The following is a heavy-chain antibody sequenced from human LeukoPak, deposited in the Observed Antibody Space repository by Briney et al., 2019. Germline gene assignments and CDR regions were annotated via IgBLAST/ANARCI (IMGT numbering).Heavy chain of an antibody. CDR3: ARAEAAYYYDSSGYYIMGWFDP. D-gene: IGHD3-22*01. V-gene: IGHV1-2*02. CDR1: GYTFTGYY. CDR2: INPNSGGT. Sequence: GASVKVSCKASGYTFTGYYMHWVRQAPGQGLEWMGWINPNSGGTNYAQKFQGRVTMTRDTSISTAYMELSRLRSDDTAVYYCARAEAAYYYDSSGYYIMGWFDPWGQGTLVTVSS. J-gene: IGHJ5*02.